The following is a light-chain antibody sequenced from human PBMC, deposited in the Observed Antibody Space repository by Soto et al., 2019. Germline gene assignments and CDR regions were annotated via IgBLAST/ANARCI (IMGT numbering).Light chain of an antibody. Sequence: DIQMTQSPSALSAFTGDTVTITCRASHSISSWLAWYQQKPGKAPKLLMYKASSLESGVPSRFSGSGSGTEFTLTISRLQSDDFGTYYCQQYNTYPWTFGQGTKVEIK. J-gene: IGKJ1*01. CDR3: QQYNTYPWT. CDR2: KAS. CDR1: HSISSW. V-gene: IGKV1-5*03.